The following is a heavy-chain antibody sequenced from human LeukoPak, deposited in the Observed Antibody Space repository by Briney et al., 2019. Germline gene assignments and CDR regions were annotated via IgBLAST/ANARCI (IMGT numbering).Heavy chain of an antibody. CDR3: AKGRNWNYYFDY. CDR1: GFTFSSYA. CDR2: ISGSGGST. Sequence: GGSLRLSCAASGFTFSSYAMSWVRQAPGKGLVWVSAISGSGGSTYYADSVKGRFTISRDNSKNTLYLQMNSLRAEDTAVYYCAKGRNWNYYFDYWGQGTLVTVSS. J-gene: IGHJ4*02. V-gene: IGHV3-23*01. D-gene: IGHD1-7*01.